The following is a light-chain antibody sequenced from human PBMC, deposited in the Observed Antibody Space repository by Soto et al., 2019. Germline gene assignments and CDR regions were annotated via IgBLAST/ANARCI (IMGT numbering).Light chain of an antibody. Sequence: QSALTQPASVSGSPGQSITISCRGTSCNIGGYNVVSWYQPHPGNAPKVVVYEGIRRPSGVSDRFSGSTSGSTASLTISGLQAEDEAEYYCCSYVGATTYVFGSGTKVTV. V-gene: IGLV2-23*01. CDR3: CSYVGATTYV. J-gene: IGLJ1*01. CDR1: SCNIGGYNV. CDR2: EGI.